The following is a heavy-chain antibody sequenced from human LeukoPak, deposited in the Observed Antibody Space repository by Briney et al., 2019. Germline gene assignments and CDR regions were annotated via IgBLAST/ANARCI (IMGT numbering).Heavy chain of an antibody. D-gene: IGHD1-26*01. V-gene: IGHV3-23*01. J-gene: IGHJ4*02. Sequence: PGGSLRLSCAASGFTFSSYAMSWVRQAPGKGLEWVSSISGSGGSTHYADSVKGRFTISRDNSKNTLYLQMNSLRAEDTAVYYCARRARVLDSGSLEGVYYFDYWGQGTLVTVSS. CDR3: ARRARVLDSGSLEGVYYFDY. CDR2: ISGSGGST. CDR1: GFTFSSYA.